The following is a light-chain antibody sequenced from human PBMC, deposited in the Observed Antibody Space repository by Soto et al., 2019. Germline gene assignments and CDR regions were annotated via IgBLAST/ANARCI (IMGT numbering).Light chain of an antibody. CDR1: SGSIASNY. CDR2: EDD. V-gene: IGLV6-57*03. CDR3: QSYDSRNWV. Sequence: NFMLTQPHSVSESPGKTVTISCTRSSGSIASNYVQWFQQRPGSAPTTVIHEDDQRPSGVPDRFSGSIDSSSNSASLTISGLKTEDEAEYYCQSYDSRNWVFGGGTQLTVL. J-gene: IGLJ3*02.